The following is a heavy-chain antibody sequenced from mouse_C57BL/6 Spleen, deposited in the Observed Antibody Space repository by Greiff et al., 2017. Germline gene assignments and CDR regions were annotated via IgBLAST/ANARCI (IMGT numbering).Heavy chain of an antibody. CDR3: ARGDYCSSYGWFAY. D-gene: IGHD1-1*01. Sequence: VQLQQSGPELVKPGASVKISCKASGYAFSSSWMNWVKQRPGKGLEWIGRIYPGDGDTNYNGKFKGKATLTADKSSSTAYMQLSSLTSEDSAVXFCARGDYCSSYGWFAYWGQGTLVTVSA. CDR1: GYAFSSSW. CDR2: IYPGDGDT. V-gene: IGHV1-82*01. J-gene: IGHJ3*01.